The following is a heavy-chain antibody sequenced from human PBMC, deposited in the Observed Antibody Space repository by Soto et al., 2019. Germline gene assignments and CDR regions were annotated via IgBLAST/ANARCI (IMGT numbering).Heavy chain of an antibody. D-gene: IGHD3-22*01. CDR2: INPSDSQT. J-gene: IGHJ4*02. CDR3: ARQIYDSDTGPNFQYYFDS. V-gene: IGHV5-10-1*01. Sequence: GESLKISCKGSGYSFAGYWITWVRQKPGKGLEWMGRINPSDSQTYYSPSFRGHVTISVTKSITTVFLQWSSLRASDTAMYYCARQIYDSDTGPNFQYYFDSWGQGTPVTVSS. CDR1: GYSFAGYW.